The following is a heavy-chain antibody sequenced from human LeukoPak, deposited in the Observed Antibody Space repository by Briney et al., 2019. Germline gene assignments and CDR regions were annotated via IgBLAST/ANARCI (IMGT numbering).Heavy chain of an antibody. V-gene: IGHV5-51*01. CDR1: GYTFTHNW. CDR2: IFPADSNT. D-gene: IGHD1-14*01. Sequence: PGESLKISCKVSGYTFTHNWIGWVRQKPERGLEWLGVIFPADSNTAYNSSFRGQVTISVDKSIDTAYLQWGSLKASDSAIYYCARHRATGTWSDFDYWGQGTVVTVSS. J-gene: IGHJ4*02. CDR3: ARHRATGTWSDFDY.